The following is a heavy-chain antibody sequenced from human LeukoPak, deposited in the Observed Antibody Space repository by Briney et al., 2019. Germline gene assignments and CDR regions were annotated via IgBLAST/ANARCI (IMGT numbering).Heavy chain of an antibody. CDR1: GFTFSSYA. CDR2: ISFDGSNK. CDR3: AKGGFVGAIREGDYFDY. V-gene: IGHV3-30*04. J-gene: IGHJ4*02. D-gene: IGHD1-26*01. Sequence: GGSLRLSCAASGFTFSSYAMHWVRQAPGKGLEWVAAISFDGSNKYYGDSVKGRFTISRDNSKNTLYLQTNSLRAEDTAIYYCAKGGFVGAIREGDYFDYWGQGTLVTVSS.